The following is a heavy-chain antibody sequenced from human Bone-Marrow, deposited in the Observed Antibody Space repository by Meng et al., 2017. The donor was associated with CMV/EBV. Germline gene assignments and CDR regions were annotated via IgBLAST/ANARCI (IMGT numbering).Heavy chain of an antibody. J-gene: IGHJ5*02. CDR2: IYYTGGT. CDR3: ARRGEKNWFDP. V-gene: IGHV4-61*01. Sequence: SETLSLTCTVSGGSVSSNNYYWSWIRQPPGKGLEWIGYIYYTGGTNYNPSLKSRVTISIDTSKNQFSLKLSSVTAADTAVYYCARRGEKNWFDPWGQGTLVTVSS. D-gene: IGHD3-10*01. CDR1: GGSVSSNNYY.